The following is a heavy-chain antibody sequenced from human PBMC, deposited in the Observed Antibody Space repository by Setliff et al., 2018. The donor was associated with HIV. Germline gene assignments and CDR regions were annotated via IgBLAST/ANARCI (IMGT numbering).Heavy chain of an antibody. V-gene: IGHV1-69*13. CDR1: GGTFSSYA. D-gene: IGHD5-18*01. CDR2: IIPIFGTA. J-gene: IGHJ6*03. CDR3: ARGGRGFHDGYTLYYYYMDV. Sequence: GASVKVSCKASGGTFSSYAISWVRQAPGQGLEWMGGIIPIFGTANYAQKFQGRVTITADESTSTAYMELRSLRSDDTAVYYCARGGRGFHDGYTLYYYYMDVWGKGTTVTVSS.